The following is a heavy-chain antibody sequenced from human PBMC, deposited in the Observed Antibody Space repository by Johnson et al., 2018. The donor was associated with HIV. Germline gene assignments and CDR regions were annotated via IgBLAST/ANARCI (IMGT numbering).Heavy chain of an antibody. J-gene: IGHJ3*02. CDR3: ARSLPDPHPEWELRAVYAFDI. CDR1: GFTFDDYA. CDR2: ISGSGVST. V-gene: IGHV3-23*04. D-gene: IGHD1-26*01. Sequence: VQLVESGGGLVQPGRSLRLSCAASGFTFDDYAMHWVRQAPGKGLEWVSAISGSGVSTYYADSVKGRFTISRANSKNTLYLQMNSLRAEDTAVYYCARSLPDPHPEWELRAVYAFDIWGQGTKVTVSS.